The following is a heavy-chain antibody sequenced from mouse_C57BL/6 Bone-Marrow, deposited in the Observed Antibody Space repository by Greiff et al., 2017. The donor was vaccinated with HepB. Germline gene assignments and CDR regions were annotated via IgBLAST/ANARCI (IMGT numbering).Heavy chain of an antibody. V-gene: IGHV1-81*01. J-gene: IGHJ1*03. CDR3: ARGGYSNYNWYFDV. Sequence: QVQLQQSGAELARPGASVKLSCKASGYTFTSYGISWVKQRTGQGLEWIGEIYPRSGNTYYNEKFKGKATLTADKSSSTAYMELRSLTSEDSAVYFCARGGYSNYNWYFDVWGTGTTVTVSS. CDR1: GYTFTSYG. CDR2: IYPRSGNT. D-gene: IGHD2-5*01.